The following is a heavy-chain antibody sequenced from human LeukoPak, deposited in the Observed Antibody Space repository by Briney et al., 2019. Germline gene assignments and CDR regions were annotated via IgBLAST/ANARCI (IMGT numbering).Heavy chain of an antibody. D-gene: IGHD2-21*02. CDR1: GGSSSGYY. V-gene: IGHV4-34*01. Sequence: SETLSLTCAVYGGSSSGYYWSWIRQPPGKGLEWIGEINHSGSTNYNPSLKSRVTISVDTSKNQFSLKLSSVTAADTAVYYCARTSVVVTAIRNQGVYYLDYWGQGTLVTVSS. CDR2: INHSGST. CDR3: ARTSVVVTAIRNQGVYYLDY. J-gene: IGHJ4*02.